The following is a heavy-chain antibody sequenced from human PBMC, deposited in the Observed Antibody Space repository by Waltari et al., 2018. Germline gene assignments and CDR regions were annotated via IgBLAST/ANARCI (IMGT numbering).Heavy chain of an antibody. CDR2: IYHSGTT. CDR3: AREREGGIRGQYGLDV. D-gene: IGHD3-16*02. CDR1: GGSISSGDL. J-gene: IGHJ6*02. Sequence: QVRLQESGPGLVKPSGTLSLTCAVSGGSISSGDLWSWVRQPPGKGLEWIGDIYHSGTTNYNPSLESRVTISIDNPKNHFSLKLRSVTAADTAMYYCAREREGGIRGQYGLDVWGQGTTVTVSS. V-gene: IGHV4-4*02.